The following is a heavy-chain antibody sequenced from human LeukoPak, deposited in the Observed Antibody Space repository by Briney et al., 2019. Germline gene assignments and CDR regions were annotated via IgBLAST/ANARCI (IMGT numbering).Heavy chain of an antibody. CDR3: ARDPLYYYGSGTLTIKQFPV. V-gene: IGHV3-53*01. J-gene: IGHJ4*02. D-gene: IGHD3-10*01. Sequence: GGSLRLSCAASGFTVSSNYMSWVRQAPGKGLEWVSVIYSGGSTYYADSVKGRFTISRDNSKNTLYLQMNSLRAEDTAVYYCARDPLYYYGSGTLTIKQFPVWGQGTLVTVSS. CDR1: GFTVSSNY. CDR2: IYSGGST.